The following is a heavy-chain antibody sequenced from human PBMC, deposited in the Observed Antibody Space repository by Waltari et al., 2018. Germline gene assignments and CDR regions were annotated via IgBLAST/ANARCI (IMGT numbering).Heavy chain of an antibody. J-gene: IGHJ6*03. V-gene: IGHV3-48*04. CDR1: GFTFSSYI. Sequence: EVQLVESGGGLVQPGGSLRLSCAASGFTFSSYIMNWVRQAPGKGVEWVSYISSSISTKYNADAGKGRVTITSDNAKNSLYLQMNILRAEDTAVYYCARGGQQLRLYYYYYMDVWGKGTTVTVSS. D-gene: IGHD6-13*01. CDR2: ISSSISTK. CDR3: ARGGQQLRLYYYYYMDV.